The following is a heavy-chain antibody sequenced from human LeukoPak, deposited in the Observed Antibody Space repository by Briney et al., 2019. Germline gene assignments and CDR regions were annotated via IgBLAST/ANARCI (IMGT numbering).Heavy chain of an antibody. CDR1: GYTFTAYY. Sequence: ASVKVSCKASGYTFTAYYMHWMRQAPGQGPEWMGWINPNNGDTNYAQKFQGRVTMTRDTSITTAYMEVSRLRSDDTAVYYCARSSSRLLFDYWGQGTLVTVSS. D-gene: IGHD6-6*01. CDR2: INPNNGDT. J-gene: IGHJ4*02. CDR3: ARSSSRLLFDY. V-gene: IGHV1-2*02.